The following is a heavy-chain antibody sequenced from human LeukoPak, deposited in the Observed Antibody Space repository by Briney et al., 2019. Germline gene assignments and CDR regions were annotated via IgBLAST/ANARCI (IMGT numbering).Heavy chain of an antibody. V-gene: IGHV3-23*01. J-gene: IGHJ4*02. CDR3: AKDQVAGDGFLSFDY. Sequence: GGSLRLSCAASGFTFSMYGMSWVRQAPGKGLEWVSNILGSGGRTYYADSVKGRFTISRDNSKNTLYLQMNSLRAEDTAMYYCAKDQVAGDGFLSFDYWGQGTLVTVSS. CDR1: GFTFSMYG. CDR2: ILGSGGRT. D-gene: IGHD5-24*01.